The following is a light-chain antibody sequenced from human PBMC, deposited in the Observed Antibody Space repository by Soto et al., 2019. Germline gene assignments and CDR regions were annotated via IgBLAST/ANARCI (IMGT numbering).Light chain of an antibody. CDR2: SDN. J-gene: IGLJ2*01. CDR3: AAWDDSLSGVV. Sequence: QSVLTQPPSTSGTPRQRGTIACSGSSSNIGSNTVNWYQHLPGTAHKLLIYSDNQRPSGVPDRFSGSKSGTSASLAITGLQSEDVAHSYCAAWDDSLSGVVFGGGTKLTV. V-gene: IGLV1-44*01. CDR1: SSNIGSNT.